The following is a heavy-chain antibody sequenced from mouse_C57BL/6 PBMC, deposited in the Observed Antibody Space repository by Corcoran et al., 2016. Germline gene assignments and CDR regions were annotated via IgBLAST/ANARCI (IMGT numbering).Heavy chain of an antibody. J-gene: IGHJ3*01. CDR1: GYSITSGYY. CDR2: ISYDGSN. Sequence: DVQLQESGPGLVKPSQSLSLTCSVTGYSITSGYYWNWIRQFPGNKLEWMGYISYDGSNNYNPSLKNRISITRDTSKNQFFLKLNSVNTEDTATYYCARGYPLFAYWGQGTLVTVSA. V-gene: IGHV3-6*01. CDR3: ARGYPLFAY.